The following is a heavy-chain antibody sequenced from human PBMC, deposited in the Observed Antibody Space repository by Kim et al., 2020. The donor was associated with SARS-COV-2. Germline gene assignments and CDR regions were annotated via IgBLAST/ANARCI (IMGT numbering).Heavy chain of an antibody. Sequence: SETLSLTCTVSGGSISSSSYYWGWIRQPPGKGLEWIGSIYYSGSTYYNPSLKSRVTISVDTSKNQFSLKLSSVTAADTAVYYCARRGPADFDYWGQGTLVTVSS. CDR2: IYYSGST. CDR3: ARRGPADFDY. J-gene: IGHJ4*02. CDR1: GGSISSSSYY. V-gene: IGHV4-39*01.